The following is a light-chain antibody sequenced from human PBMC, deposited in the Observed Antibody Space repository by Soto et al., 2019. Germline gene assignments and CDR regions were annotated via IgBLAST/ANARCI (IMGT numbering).Light chain of an antibody. V-gene: IGKV3D-15*01. CDR3: QQYNNWPPLT. J-gene: IGKJ4*01. Sequence: IVLTHSPGTLSLSPCERATLSSSASQSVSSNLAWYQQKPGQAPRLLIYGASTRATGIPARFSGSGSGTEFTLTISSLQSEDFAVYYCQQYNNWPPLTFGGGTKVDIK. CDR1: QSVSSN. CDR2: GAS.